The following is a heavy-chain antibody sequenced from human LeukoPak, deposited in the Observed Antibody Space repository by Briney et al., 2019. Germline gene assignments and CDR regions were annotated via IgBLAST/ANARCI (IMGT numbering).Heavy chain of an antibody. V-gene: IGHV1-69*04. CDR3: ARDPREMAAYFDY. D-gene: IGHD5-24*01. Sequence: ASVKVSCKASGGTFSNYAVSWVRQAPGQGLEWMGRIIPILGIANYAQKFQGRVTITADKSMSTAYMELSSLRSEDTAVYYCARDPREMAAYFDYWGQGTLVTVSS. J-gene: IGHJ4*02. CDR1: GGTFSNYA. CDR2: IIPILGIA.